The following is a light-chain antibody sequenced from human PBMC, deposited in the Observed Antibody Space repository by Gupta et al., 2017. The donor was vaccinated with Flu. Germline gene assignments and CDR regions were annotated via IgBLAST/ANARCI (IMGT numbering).Light chain of an antibody. Sequence: TQSPGTLSLSPGERATLSCRASQSVSSSYLAWYQQKPGQAPRLLIYGASSRATGIPDRFXGSXSGTDFXLTISRLEPEDFEVYYCQQYRTFGXGTKVEIK. CDR3: QQYRT. CDR2: GAS. CDR1: QSVSSSY. V-gene: IGKV3-20*01. J-gene: IGKJ1*01.